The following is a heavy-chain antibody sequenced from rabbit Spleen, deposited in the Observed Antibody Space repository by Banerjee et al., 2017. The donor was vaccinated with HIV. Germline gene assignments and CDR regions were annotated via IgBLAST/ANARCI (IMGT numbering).Heavy chain of an antibody. D-gene: IGHD8-1*01. CDR2: IYAGSSGNT. J-gene: IGHJ6*01. Sequence: LEESGGGLVKPGGSLTLTCTASGLDFSSGYWICWVRRAPGKGLEWIACIYAGSSGNTYSATWAKGRFTISKTSSTTVTLQMTSLTAADTATYFCARDTGSSFSSYGMDLWGQGTLVTVS. CDR1: GLDFSSGYW. CDR3: ARDTGSSFSSYGMDL. V-gene: IGHV1S45*01.